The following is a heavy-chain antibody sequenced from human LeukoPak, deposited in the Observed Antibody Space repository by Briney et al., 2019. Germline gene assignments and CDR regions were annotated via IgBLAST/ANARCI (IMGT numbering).Heavy chain of an antibody. CDR3: ARGQTELYYYDSSGYYFDY. Sequence: PGGSLRLSCAASGFTFDDYAMHWVRQAPGKGLEWVSGISWNSGSIGYADSVKGRFTISRDDAKNSLYLQMNSLRAEDTALYYCARGQTELYYYDSSGYYFDYWGQRTLVTVSS. D-gene: IGHD3-22*01. V-gene: IGHV3-9*01. CDR2: ISWNSGSI. CDR1: GFTFDDYA. J-gene: IGHJ4*02.